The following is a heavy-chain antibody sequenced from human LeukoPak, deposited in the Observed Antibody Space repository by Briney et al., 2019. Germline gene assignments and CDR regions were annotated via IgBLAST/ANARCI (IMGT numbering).Heavy chain of an antibody. Sequence: ASVKVSCKASGGTFSSYAISWVRQAPGQGLEWMGGIIPIFGTANYARKFQGRVTITADESTSTAYMELSSLRSEDTAVYYCARDLPGYYYEAQGYYGMDVWGQGTTVTVSS. CDR2: IIPIFGTA. CDR1: GGTFSSYA. CDR3: ARDLPGYYYEAQGYYGMDV. J-gene: IGHJ6*02. D-gene: IGHD3-22*01. V-gene: IGHV1-69*13.